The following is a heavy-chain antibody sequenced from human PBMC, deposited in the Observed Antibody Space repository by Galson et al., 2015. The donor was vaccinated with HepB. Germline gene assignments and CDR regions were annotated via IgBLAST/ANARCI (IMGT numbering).Heavy chain of an antibody. Sequence: SLRLSCAASGFTFSSYSMNWVRQAPGKGLEWVSFISSSSTTIYYADSVKGRVTISRDDAKNSLYLQMNSLRAEDTAVYYCARDLTGYSSTWRRYWFFDLWGRGTLVTVSS. CDR2: ISSSSTTI. J-gene: IGHJ2*01. V-gene: IGHV3-48*04. CDR3: ARDLTGYSSTWRRYWFFDL. CDR1: GFTFSSYS. D-gene: IGHD6-13*01.